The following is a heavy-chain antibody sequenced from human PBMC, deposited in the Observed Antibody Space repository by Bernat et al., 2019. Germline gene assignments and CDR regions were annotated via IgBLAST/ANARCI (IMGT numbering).Heavy chain of an antibody. CDR3: TRRSKFCSGGRCYEGGYGMDV. Sequence: EVQLVESGGGLVQPGGSLKLSCAASGFTFSGSAMHWVRQASGKGLEWVVRIRSKANSYSPAYAASVKGRFTISRDDSKNTAYLQMNSLKTEDTAVYYCTRRSKFCSGGRCYEGGYGMDVWGQGTTVTGSS. D-gene: IGHD2-15*01. CDR2: IRSKANSYSP. V-gene: IGHV3-73*01. J-gene: IGHJ6*02. CDR1: GFTFSGSA.